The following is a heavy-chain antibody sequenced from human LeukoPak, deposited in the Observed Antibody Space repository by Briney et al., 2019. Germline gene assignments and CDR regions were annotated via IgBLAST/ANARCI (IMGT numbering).Heavy chain of an antibody. CDR2: NSRSVTYT. V-gene: IGHV3-21*01. Sequence: GGSLRLSCAASGFTFSTYSIDWVRQAPGKGLEWVSSNSRSVTYTYYADSVRGRFTISRDNAKNSLYLQMSSLRAEDTAVHYCARGRSGGDYYYMDVWGKGTTVTV. CDR3: ARGRSGGDYYYMDV. CDR1: GFTFSTYS. J-gene: IGHJ6*03. D-gene: IGHD3-10*01.